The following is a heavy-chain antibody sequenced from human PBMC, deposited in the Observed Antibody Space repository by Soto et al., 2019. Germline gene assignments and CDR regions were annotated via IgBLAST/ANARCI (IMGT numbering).Heavy chain of an antibody. CDR2: IYYSGST. Sequence: SETLSLTCTVSGGSISSYYWSWIRQPPGKGLEWIGYIYYSGSTNYNPSLKSRVTISVDTSKNQFSLKLSSVTAADTAVYYCARHSGGSGYSPYYYYYYMDVWGKGTTVTVSS. D-gene: IGHD3-3*01. V-gene: IGHV4-59*08. J-gene: IGHJ6*03. CDR1: GGSISSYY. CDR3: ARHSGGSGYSPYYYYYYMDV.